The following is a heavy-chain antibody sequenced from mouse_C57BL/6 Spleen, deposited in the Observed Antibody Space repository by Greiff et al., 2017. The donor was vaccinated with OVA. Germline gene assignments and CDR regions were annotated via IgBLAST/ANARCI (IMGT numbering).Heavy chain of an antibody. CDR3: ARDEDGYYGAMDY. CDR1: GYTFTSYW. Sequence: QVQLQQPGAELVKPGASVKLSCKASGYTFTSYWMHWVKQRPGQGLEWIGMIHPNSGSTNYNEKFKSKATLTVDKSSSTAYMQLSSLTSEDSAVYYCARDEDGYYGAMDYWGQGTSVTVSS. CDR2: IHPNSGST. J-gene: IGHJ4*01. V-gene: IGHV1-64*01. D-gene: IGHD2-3*01.